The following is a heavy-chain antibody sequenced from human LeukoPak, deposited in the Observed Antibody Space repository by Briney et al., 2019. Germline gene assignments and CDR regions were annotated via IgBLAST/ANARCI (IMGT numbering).Heavy chain of an antibody. CDR3: AREWNDSSGYYYVGSHYYYYYGMDV. D-gene: IGHD3-22*01. J-gene: IGHJ6*02. CDR2: IIPIFGTA. CDR1: GGTFSSYA. V-gene: IGHV1-69*01. Sequence: GASVKVSCKASGGTFSSYAISWVRQAPAPGLEWMGGIIPIFGTANYAQTFQGRVTITADESTSTAYMELRSLRSEDTAVYYCAREWNDSSGYYYVGSHYYYYYGMDVWGQGTTVTVSS.